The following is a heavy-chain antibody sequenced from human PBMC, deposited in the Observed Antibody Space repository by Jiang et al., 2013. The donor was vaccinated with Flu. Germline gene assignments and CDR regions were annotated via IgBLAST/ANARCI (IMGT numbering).Heavy chain of an antibody. Sequence: YWIGWVRQMPGKGLEWMGIIYPGDSDTRYSPSFQGQVTISADKSISTAYLQWSSLKASDTAMYYCARHGTSDYYDSSARGAFDIWGQGTMVTVSS. CDR2: IYPGDSDT. J-gene: IGHJ3*02. CDR3: ARHGTSDYYDSSARGAFDI. CDR1: YW. V-gene: IGHV5-51*01. D-gene: IGHD3-22*01.